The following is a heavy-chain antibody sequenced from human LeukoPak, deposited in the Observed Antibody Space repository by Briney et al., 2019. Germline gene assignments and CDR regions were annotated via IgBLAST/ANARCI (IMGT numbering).Heavy chain of an antibody. CDR2: INSDGSST. CDR1: GFTLSRYA. Sequence: GGSLRLSCAASGFTLSRYAMSWVRQAPGKGLVWVSRINSDGSSTSYADSVKGRFTISRDNAKNTLYLQMNSLRAEDTAVYYCARRDDYGDFDYWGQGTLVTVSS. J-gene: IGHJ4*02. CDR3: ARRDDYGDFDY. D-gene: IGHD4-17*01. V-gene: IGHV3-74*01.